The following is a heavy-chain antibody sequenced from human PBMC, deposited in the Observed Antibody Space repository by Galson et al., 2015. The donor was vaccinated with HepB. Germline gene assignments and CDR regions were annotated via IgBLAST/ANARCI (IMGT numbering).Heavy chain of an antibody. CDR1: GFTFSNYA. CDR2: ISYDGSNK. CDR3: ARDQARLGELPRTYYFDY. V-gene: IGHV3-30*04. Sequence: SLRLSCAASGFTFSNYAMHWVRQAPGKGLEWLAVISYDGSNKYYADSVKGRFTISRDNSKNTLYLQMNSLRAEDTAVYYCARDQARLGELPRTYYFDYWGQGTLVTVSS. J-gene: IGHJ4*02. D-gene: IGHD3-16*01.